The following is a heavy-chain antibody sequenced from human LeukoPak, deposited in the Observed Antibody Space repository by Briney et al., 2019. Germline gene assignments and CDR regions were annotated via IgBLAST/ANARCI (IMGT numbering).Heavy chain of an antibody. CDR1: GGSISSSRYY. J-gene: IGHJ4*02. CDR2: IDYSGST. V-gene: IGHV4-61*05. CDR3: ARGLSARGRFDY. D-gene: IGHD2/OR15-2a*01. Sequence: KPSETLSLTCTVSGGSISSSRYYWGWIRQPPGKGLEWIGYIDYSGSTNYNPSLKSRLTMSVDTSKNQFALKLSSVTAADTAVFYCARGLSARGRFDYWGQGVLVSVSS.